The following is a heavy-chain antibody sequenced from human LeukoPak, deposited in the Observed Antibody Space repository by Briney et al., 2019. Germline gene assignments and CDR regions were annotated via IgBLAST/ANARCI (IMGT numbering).Heavy chain of an antibody. D-gene: IGHD1-26*01. J-gene: IGHJ4*02. V-gene: IGHV3-30*04. Sequence: GRSLRLSCAASGFTFGAYTMHWVRQSPGKGLEWVALISYDGNNEWYADSVKGRFTVSRDNSKNTLYLQMNSLRVEDTAVYYCARGHPHGWELYLDYWGQGTLVTVSS. CDR3: ARGHPHGWELYLDY. CDR1: GFTFGAYT. CDR2: ISYDGNNE.